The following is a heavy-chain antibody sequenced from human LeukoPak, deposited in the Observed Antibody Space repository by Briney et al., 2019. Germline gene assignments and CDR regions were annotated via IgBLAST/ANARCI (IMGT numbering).Heavy chain of an antibody. Sequence: SETLSLTCTVSGGSISGSSYYWGWIRQPPGKGLEWIGSIYYSGSTYYNPSLKSRVTISVDTSKNQFSPKLSSVNAADKAVYYCARRKGGFWRNDAFDIWGQGTMVTVSS. J-gene: IGHJ3*02. V-gene: IGHV4-39*01. CDR1: GGSISGSSYY. CDR2: IYYSGST. CDR3: ARRKGGFWRNDAFDI. D-gene: IGHD3-3*01.